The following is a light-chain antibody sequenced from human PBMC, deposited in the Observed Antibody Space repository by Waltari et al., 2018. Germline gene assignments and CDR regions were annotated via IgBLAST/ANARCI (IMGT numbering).Light chain of an antibody. CDR1: QSLVYSDGNTY. J-gene: IGKJ2*01. CDR3: MQGTHWPYT. V-gene: IGKV2-30*01. CDR2: QVS. Sequence: DVVMTQSPLSLPVTLGQPASISCRSSQSLVYSDGNTYLNWFQQRPGQSPRRLIYQVSNRDSGVPDRFGGSASGTDFTLKISRVVAEDVGIYYCMQGTHWPYTFGQGTKLEIK.